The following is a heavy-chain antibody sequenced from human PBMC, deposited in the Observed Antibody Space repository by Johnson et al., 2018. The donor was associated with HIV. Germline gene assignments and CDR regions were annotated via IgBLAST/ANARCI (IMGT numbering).Heavy chain of an antibody. CDR1: GFTFSSYA. Sequence: QVQLVESGGGVVQPGRSLRLSCAASGFTFSSYAMQWVRQAPGKGLEWVAVISYDGSNKYYADSVKGRFTISRDNSKNTLYLQMNSLRAEDTAVYYCASAEIAAAATGHDAFDIWGQGTMVTVSS. V-gene: IGHV3-30-3*01. J-gene: IGHJ3*02. CDR2: ISYDGSNK. CDR3: ASAEIAAAATGHDAFDI. D-gene: IGHD6-13*01.